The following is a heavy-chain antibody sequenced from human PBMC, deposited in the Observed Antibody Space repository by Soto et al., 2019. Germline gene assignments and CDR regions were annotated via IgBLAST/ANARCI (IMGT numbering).Heavy chain of an antibody. CDR1: GASISSYY. CDR3: ATEVRDGYPWDSFDP. J-gene: IGHJ5*02. Sequence: SETLSLTCTVSGASISSYYWSWIRQSPGKGLEWIGYIYASGVTHYNPSLKSRVTMSVDTAKNQFSLRLDSVTAADTAVYYCATEVRDGYPWDSFDPWGQGTLVTVSS. CDR2: IYASGVT. D-gene: IGHD5-12*01. V-gene: IGHV4-59*01.